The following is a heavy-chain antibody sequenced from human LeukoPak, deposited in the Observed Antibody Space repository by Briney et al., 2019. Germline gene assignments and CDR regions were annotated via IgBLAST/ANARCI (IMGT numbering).Heavy chain of an antibody. Sequence: GASVKVSCKVSGYTLTELSMHWVRQAPGKGLEWMGGFDPEDGETIYAQKFQGRVTMTEDTSTDTAYMELSSLRSEDTAVYYCATASDPISGSYYNLDYWGQGTLVTVSS. D-gene: IGHD3-10*01. CDR3: ATASDPISGSYYNLDY. V-gene: IGHV1-24*01. CDR1: GYTLTELS. CDR2: FDPEDGET. J-gene: IGHJ4*02.